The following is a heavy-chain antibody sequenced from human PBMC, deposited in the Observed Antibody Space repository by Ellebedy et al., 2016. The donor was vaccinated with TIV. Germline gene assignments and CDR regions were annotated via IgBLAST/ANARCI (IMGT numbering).Heavy chain of an antibody. Sequence: GESLKISCAASGFTFSNYGMHWVRQAPGKGLEWVAVLSFDGSHDYYADSVKGRFTISRYNSKSTLFLQMNSLRAEDTAIYYCAKDDYSKSRYSYNGMDVWGQGTTVTVSS. D-gene: IGHD4-11*01. CDR3: AKDDYSKSRYSYNGMDV. J-gene: IGHJ6*02. CDR2: LSFDGSHD. V-gene: IGHV3-30*18. CDR1: GFTFSNYG.